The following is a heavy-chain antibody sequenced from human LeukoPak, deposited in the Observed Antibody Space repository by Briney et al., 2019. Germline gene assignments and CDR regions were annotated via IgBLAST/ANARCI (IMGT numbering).Heavy chain of an antibody. CDR3: ARGIAAASYFDY. CDR1: GGSFSGYY. V-gene: IGHV4-34*01. J-gene: IGHJ4*02. CDR2: INHSGST. D-gene: IGHD6-13*01. Sequence: SETLSLTCAVYGGSFSGYYWSWIRQPPGKGLEWIGEINHSGSTNYNPSLKSRVTISVDTSKNQFSLKLSSVTAADTAVYYCARGIAAASYFDYGGQGTLVTVSS.